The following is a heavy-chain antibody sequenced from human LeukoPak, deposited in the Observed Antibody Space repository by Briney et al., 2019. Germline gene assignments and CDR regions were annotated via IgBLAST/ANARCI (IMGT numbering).Heavy chain of an antibody. V-gene: IGHV3-30*03. D-gene: IGHD1-26*01. CDR1: GFTFSSYG. CDR2: ISYDGSNK. Sequence: GGSLRLSCAASGFTFSSYGMHWVRQAPGKGLEWVAVISYDGSNKYYADSVQGRFTISRDNSKNTLYLQMNSLRAEDTAVYYCASGSYFDYLDYWGQGTLVTVSS. J-gene: IGHJ4*02. CDR3: ASGSYFDYLDY.